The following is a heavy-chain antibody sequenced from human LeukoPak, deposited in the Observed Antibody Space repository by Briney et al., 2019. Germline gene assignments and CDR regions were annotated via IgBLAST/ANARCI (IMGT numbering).Heavy chain of an antibody. D-gene: IGHD6-6*01. Sequence: PGGSLRLSCAASGFTFSSYSMNWVRQAPGKGLEWVSCISSSSSTIYYADSVKGRFTISRDNAKNSLYLQMNSLRDEDTAVYYCARGRGSSAWGLYYYYGMDVWGQGTTVTVSS. CDR2: ISSSSSTI. J-gene: IGHJ6*02. V-gene: IGHV3-48*02. CDR1: GFTFSSYS. CDR3: ARGRGSSAWGLYYYYGMDV.